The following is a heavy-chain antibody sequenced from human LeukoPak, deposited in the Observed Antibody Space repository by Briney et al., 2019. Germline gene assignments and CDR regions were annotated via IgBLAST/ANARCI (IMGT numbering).Heavy chain of an antibody. CDR3: VKKSVTGSATSYFDY. CDR1: GFTLSSYS. J-gene: IGHJ4*02. Sequence: GGSLRLSCSASGFTLSSYSMYWVRQAPGRGLEYVSGISSDGGYRNYADSVKGRFTISRDNSKNTLYLQMSSLRTEDTAVYYCVKKSVTGSATSYFDYWGQGTVVTVSS. CDR2: ISSDGGYR. D-gene: IGHD3-9*01. V-gene: IGHV3-64D*09.